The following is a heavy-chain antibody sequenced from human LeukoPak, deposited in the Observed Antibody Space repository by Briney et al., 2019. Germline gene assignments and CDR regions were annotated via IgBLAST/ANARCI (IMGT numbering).Heavy chain of an antibody. CDR1: GGSFSSYY. D-gene: IGHD3-3*01. CDR3: ARGPWTHDFWSGYSAPYYYYMDF. J-gene: IGHJ6*03. V-gene: IGHV4-34*01. Sequence: PSETLSLTCAVYGGSFSSYYWSWIRQPPGKGLEWIGEINHSGSTNYNPSLKSRVTISVYTSKNQCSLKLSSVTAADTAVYYCARGPWTHDFWSGYSAPYYYYMDFWGKGTTVTVSS. CDR2: INHSGST.